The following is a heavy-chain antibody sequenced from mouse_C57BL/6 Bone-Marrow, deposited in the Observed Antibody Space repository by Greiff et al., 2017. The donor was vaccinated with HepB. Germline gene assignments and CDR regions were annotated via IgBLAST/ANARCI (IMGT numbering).Heavy chain of an antibody. Sequence: VQLQESGAELVRPGASVKLSCKASGYTFTDYYINWVKQRPGQGLEWIARIYPGSGNTYYNEKFKGKATLTAEKSSSTAYMQLSSLTSEDSAVYFCARSLRDGFRFAYWGQGTLVTVSA. D-gene: IGHD2-3*01. J-gene: IGHJ3*01. CDR2: IYPGSGNT. CDR1: GYTFTDYY. V-gene: IGHV1-76*01. CDR3: ARSLRDGFRFAY.